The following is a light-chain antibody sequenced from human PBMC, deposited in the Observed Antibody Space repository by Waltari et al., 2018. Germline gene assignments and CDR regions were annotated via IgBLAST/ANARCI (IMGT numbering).Light chain of an antibody. Sequence: QTVVTQEPSFSVSPGGTVTLTCGLTSGSVSSGHYPGWYQQTPGQAPRALIYSTNTRSSGVPDRFSGSIVGNKAALTITGAQADDESDYYCVMYVGSGIWVFGGGTKLTVL. CDR1: SGSVSSGHY. J-gene: IGLJ3*02. CDR2: STN. CDR3: VMYVGSGIWV. V-gene: IGLV8-61*01.